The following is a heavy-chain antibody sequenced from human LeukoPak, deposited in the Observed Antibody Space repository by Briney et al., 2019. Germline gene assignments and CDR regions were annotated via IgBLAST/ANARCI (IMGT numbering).Heavy chain of an antibody. CDR2: ISTSSSYI. CDR3: ARVGDCCLDAFDI. Sequence: PGGSLRLSCAASGFTFSTYYMSWVRQAPGKGLEWVSSISTSSSYIYYADSVKGRFTISRDNAKNSQYLQMNRLRAEDTAVYYCARVGDCCLDAFDIWGQGTMVTVSS. D-gene: IGHD2-21*02. J-gene: IGHJ3*02. CDR1: GFTFSTYY. V-gene: IGHV3-21*01.